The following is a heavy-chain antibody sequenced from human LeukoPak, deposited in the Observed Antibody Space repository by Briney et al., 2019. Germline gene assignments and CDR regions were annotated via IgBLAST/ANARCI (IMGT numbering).Heavy chain of an antibody. Sequence: ASVKVSFKASGYTFTDYYMHWVRQAPGQGPEWMGWINPNSGGTNYSQKFQGRVTMTRDTAISTAYMELSRLRSDDTAVYYCARDPVEMATTEFDYWGQGTLVTVSS. D-gene: IGHD5-24*01. J-gene: IGHJ4*02. CDR1: GYTFTDYY. V-gene: IGHV1-2*02. CDR3: ARDPVEMATTEFDY. CDR2: INPNSGGT.